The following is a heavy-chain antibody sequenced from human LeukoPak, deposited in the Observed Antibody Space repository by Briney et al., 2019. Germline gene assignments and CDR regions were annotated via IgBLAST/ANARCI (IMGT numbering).Heavy chain of an antibody. V-gene: IGHV4-59*12. D-gene: IGHD2-2*01. Sequence: SETLSLTCTVSGGSISNYYWSWIRQPPGKGLEWIGYIYYSGSTNYNPSLKSRVTISVDRSKNQFSLKLSSVTAADTAVYYCARTVVPAAGDAFDIWGQGTMVTVSS. J-gene: IGHJ3*02. CDR2: IYYSGST. CDR1: GGSISNYY. CDR3: ARTVVPAAGDAFDI.